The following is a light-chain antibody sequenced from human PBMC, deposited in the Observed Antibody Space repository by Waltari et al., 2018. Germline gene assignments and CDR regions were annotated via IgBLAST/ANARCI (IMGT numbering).Light chain of an antibody. CDR1: QIITGH. Sequence: DIQMTQAPSSLSASVGDRLTMTCRTSQIITGHLNWFQQQPGKAPKLLIHSASALQSGVPSRFSGRGSGTHFTLTISSLQPEDFATYFCQQSYITPYTFGQGTKLEIK. J-gene: IGKJ2*01. CDR2: SAS. V-gene: IGKV1-39*01. CDR3: QQSYITPYT.